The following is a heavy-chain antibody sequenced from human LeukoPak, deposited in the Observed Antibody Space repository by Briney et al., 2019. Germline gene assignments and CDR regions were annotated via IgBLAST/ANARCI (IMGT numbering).Heavy chain of an antibody. CDR1: GGSFRGYY. CDR3: ARWVTGLDY. Sequence: SETLSLTCAVYGGSFRGYYWSWIRQPPGKGLEWIGEINHSGSTNYNPSLKSRVTISVDTSKNQFSLKLSSVTAADTAVYYCARWVTGLDYWGQGTLVTVSS. J-gene: IGHJ4*02. CDR2: INHSGST. D-gene: IGHD2-21*02. V-gene: IGHV4-34*01.